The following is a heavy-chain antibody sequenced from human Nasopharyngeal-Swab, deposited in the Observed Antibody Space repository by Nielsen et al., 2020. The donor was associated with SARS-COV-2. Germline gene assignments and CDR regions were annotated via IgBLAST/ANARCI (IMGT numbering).Heavy chain of an antibody. V-gene: IGHV3-30*03. CDR2: IAHDASNE. Sequence: GGSLRLSCAASGFTFSSFGMHWVRQAPGKGLEWVAFIAHDASNEYYADSVKGRFSISRDSSKNTLYLQMDSLRGEDTAVYYCARDAPAHYGAFYWGRGTLVTVSP. CDR1: GFTFSSFG. J-gene: IGHJ4*02. D-gene: IGHD4-17*01. CDR3: ARDAPAHYGAFY.